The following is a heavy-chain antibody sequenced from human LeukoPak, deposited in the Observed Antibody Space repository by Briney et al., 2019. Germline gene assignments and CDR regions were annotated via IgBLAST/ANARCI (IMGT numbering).Heavy chain of an antibody. D-gene: IGHD6-25*01. V-gene: IGHV3-21*04. CDR3: ARDRLPLPSEQRVGGDVLES. CDR2: ISSTSSFI. CDR1: GFTFSSYS. Sequence: PGGSLRLSCAASGFTFSSYSINWVRQAPGKGLEWVSCISSTSSFIYYADSVKGRFTISRDNAKNSLYLQMNSLRAEDTAVYYWARDRLPLPSEQRVGGDVLESWGQGPTAPV. J-gene: IGHJ3*02.